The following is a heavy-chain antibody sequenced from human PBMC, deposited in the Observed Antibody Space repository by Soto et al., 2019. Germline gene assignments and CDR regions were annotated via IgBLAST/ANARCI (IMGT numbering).Heavy chain of an antibody. V-gene: IGHV3-7*01. CDR3: ARIATSGRGWDV. Sequence: EVQLVESGGGLVQPGGSLRLSCVDSGFTFSSYWMSWVRQAPVKGLEWVGNIKQDGSEENYVDSVKGRFTISRDNAKISMYLQMNSLRVEDTAVYYCARIATSGRGWDVWGQGTTVVVSS. CDR1: GFTFSSYW. D-gene: IGHD3-10*01. J-gene: IGHJ6*02. CDR2: IKQDGSEE.